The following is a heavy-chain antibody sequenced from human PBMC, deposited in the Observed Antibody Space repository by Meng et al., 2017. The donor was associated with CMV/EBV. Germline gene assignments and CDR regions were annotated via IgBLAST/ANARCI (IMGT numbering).Heavy chain of an antibody. D-gene: IGHD5-18*01. Sequence: GESLKISCAASGFTFSSYAMHWVRQAPGKGLEWVAVISYDGSNKYYADSVKGRFTISRDNSKNTLYLQMNSLRAEDTAVYYCARAAYLPEIQLWSRSYYYGMDVWGQGTTVTVSS. V-gene: IGHV3-30*04. CDR1: GFTFSSYA. CDR3: ARAAYLPEIQLWSRSYYYGMDV. CDR2: ISYDGSNK. J-gene: IGHJ6*02.